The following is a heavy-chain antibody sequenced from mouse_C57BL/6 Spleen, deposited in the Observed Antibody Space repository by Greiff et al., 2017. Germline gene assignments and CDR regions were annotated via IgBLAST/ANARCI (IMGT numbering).Heavy chain of an antibody. CDR1: GYTFTSYW. J-gene: IGHJ2*01. CDR2: IDPSDSYT. CDR3: ARSYYGNPGDY. D-gene: IGHD2-10*01. V-gene: IGHV1-50*01. Sequence: QVQLKQPGAELVKPGASVKLSCKASGYTFTSYWMQWVKQRPGQGLEWIGEIDPSDSYTNYNQKFKGKATLTVDTSSSTAYMQLSSLTSEDSAVYYCARSYYGNPGDYWGQGTTLTVSS.